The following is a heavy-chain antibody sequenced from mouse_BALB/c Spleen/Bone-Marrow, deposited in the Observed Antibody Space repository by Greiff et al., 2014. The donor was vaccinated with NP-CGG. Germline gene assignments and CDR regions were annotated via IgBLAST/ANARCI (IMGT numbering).Heavy chain of an antibody. CDR1: GFTFSDYG. CDR2: ISNLAYSI. D-gene: IGHD2-1*01. Sequence: EVKLMESGGGLVQPGGSRKLSCAASGFTFSDYGMAWVRQAPGKGPEWVAFISNLAYSIYYADTVTGRFTISRENAKSTLYLEMSNLRSEDTAIYYCTRNYGNQGAMDYWGQGTSVTVSS. V-gene: IGHV5-15*02. CDR3: TRNYGNQGAMDY. J-gene: IGHJ4*01.